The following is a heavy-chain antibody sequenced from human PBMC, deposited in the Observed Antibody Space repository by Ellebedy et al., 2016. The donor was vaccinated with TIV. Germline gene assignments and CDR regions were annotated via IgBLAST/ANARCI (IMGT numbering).Heavy chain of an antibody. CDR1: GFTVRGNY. CDR2: IYSGGST. CDR3: ARLSSGRWFVDY. D-gene: IGHD3-22*01. Sequence: GESLKISCAASGFTVRGNYMSWVRPAPGKGLEWVSVIYSGGSTYYADSVKGRFTISRDNSKNTLYLQMNSLRAEDTAVYYCARLSSGRWFVDYWGQGTLVTVSS. J-gene: IGHJ4*02. V-gene: IGHV3-66*01.